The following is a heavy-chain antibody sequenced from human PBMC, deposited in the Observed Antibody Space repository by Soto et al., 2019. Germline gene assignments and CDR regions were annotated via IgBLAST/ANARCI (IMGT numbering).Heavy chain of an antibody. CDR3: ARHEEDFYFGLDA. CDR1: GNKFVTYW. V-gene: IGHV5-10-1*01. Sequence: PXDSLKVSWKCSGNKFVTYWITLVLQMPGKGLEWMGRIDPADSYARYSPSFEGHVTMSVDRSINTAYLQWTSLRASDSAIYYCARHEEDFYFGLDAWAQGTSVTVSS. J-gene: IGHJ6*02. CDR2: IDPADSYA.